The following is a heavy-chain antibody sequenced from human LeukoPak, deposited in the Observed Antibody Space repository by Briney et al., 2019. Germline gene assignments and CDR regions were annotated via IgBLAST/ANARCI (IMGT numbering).Heavy chain of an antibody. CDR3: VRDEYRDV. CDR1: GASINKDY. V-gene: IGHV4-4*07. J-gene: IGHJ6*04. CDR2: IHPSGTT. D-gene: IGHD2/OR15-2a*01. Sequence: SETLSLTCTVSGASINKDYWAWIRQPAGKGLEWIGRIHPSGTTHQNPSLRGRVTMSIDAPKNQFSLNLSSVTAADTAVYYCVRDEYRDVWGKGTTVTVSS.